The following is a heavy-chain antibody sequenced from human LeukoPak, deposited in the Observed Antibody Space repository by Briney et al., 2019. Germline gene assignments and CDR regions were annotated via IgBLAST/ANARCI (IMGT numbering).Heavy chain of an antibody. V-gene: IGHV1-46*01. D-gene: IGHD3-3*01. CDR3: ARGYYDFPF. Sequence: ASVKVSCKASGYSFTSYYMQWVPQAPGQGLEWMGIINPIGGSTTYAQNFQGRVTMTRDTSTSTVYMDLTSLRSEDTAVYYCARGYYDFPFWGQGTLVTVSS. CDR1: GYSFTSYY. J-gene: IGHJ4*02. CDR2: INPIGGST.